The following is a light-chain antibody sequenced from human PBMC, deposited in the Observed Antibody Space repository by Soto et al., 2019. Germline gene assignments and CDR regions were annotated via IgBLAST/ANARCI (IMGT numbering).Light chain of an antibody. V-gene: IGLV1-40*01. CDR2: GNS. J-gene: IGLJ2*01. CDR1: SSNLGAGYD. Sequence: QSVLTQPPSVSGAPGQRVTISCTGSSSNLGAGYDVHWYPQLPGTAPKLLIYGNSNRPSGVPDRFSGSKSGTSASLAITGLQAEDEADYYCQSYDSSLSGSNVVFGGGTKVTVL. CDR3: QSYDSSLSGSNVV.